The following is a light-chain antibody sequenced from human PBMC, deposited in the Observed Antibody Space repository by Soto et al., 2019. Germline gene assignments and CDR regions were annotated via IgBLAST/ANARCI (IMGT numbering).Light chain of an antibody. CDR1: QSVSSY. J-gene: IGKJ4*01. Sequence: EIVLTQSPATLSLSPGERATLSCRASQSVSSYLACYQQKPGQAPRLLIYDASNRATGIPARFSGSGSGTDFTLTISSLEHEEFAVYYCQQRSNWPPAITFGGGTKVEIK. CDR3: QQRSNWPPAIT. CDR2: DAS. V-gene: IGKV3-11*01.